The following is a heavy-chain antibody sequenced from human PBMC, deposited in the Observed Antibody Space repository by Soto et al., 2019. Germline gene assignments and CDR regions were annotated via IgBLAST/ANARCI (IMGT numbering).Heavy chain of an antibody. Sequence: ASVKVSCKVSGYTLTELSMHWVRQAPGKGLEWMGGFDHEDGETIYAQKFQGRVTMTEDTSTDTAYMELSSLRSEDTAVYYCARVEWSNYYYGMDVWGQGTTVPVSS. V-gene: IGHV1-24*01. D-gene: IGHD3-3*01. J-gene: IGHJ6*02. CDR3: ARVEWSNYYYGMDV. CDR1: GYTLTELS. CDR2: FDHEDGET.